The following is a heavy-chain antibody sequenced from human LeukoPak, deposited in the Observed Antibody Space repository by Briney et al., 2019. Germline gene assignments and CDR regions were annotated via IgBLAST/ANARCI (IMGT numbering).Heavy chain of an antibody. V-gene: IGHV4-4*07. J-gene: IGHJ4*02. CDR2: IYTSGST. Sequence: PSETLSLTCTVSGGSISSHYCSWIRQPAGKGLEWIGRIYTSGSTNYDPSLKSRVTMSIDTSKNQSSLKLTSVTAADTAVYYCARGRGVTWFDDWGQGTLVTSPQ. CDR3: ARGRGVTWFDD. CDR1: GGSISSHY. D-gene: IGHD3-10*01.